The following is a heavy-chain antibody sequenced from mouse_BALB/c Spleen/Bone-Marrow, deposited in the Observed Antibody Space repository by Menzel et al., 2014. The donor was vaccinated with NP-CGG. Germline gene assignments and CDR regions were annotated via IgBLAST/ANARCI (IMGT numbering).Heavy chain of an antibody. CDR1: GFTFSSYG. Sequence: EEKVVESGGGLVQPGGSLKLSCVASGFTFSSYGMSWVSQTPDKREELVGQINNNGGSTYYPDSVKGQFTISRDNAKNTLYLQTSSLKSEDTAMYYCARVYGWYLDVWGAGTTVTVSS. V-gene: IGHV5-6-3*01. CDR3: ARVYGWYLDV. D-gene: IGHD1-1*01. J-gene: IGHJ1*01. CDR2: INNNGGST.